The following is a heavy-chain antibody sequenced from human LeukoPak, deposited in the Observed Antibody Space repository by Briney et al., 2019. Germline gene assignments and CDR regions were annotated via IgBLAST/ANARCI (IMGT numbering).Heavy chain of an antibody. CDR1: GFTYSHNG. J-gene: IGHJ5*02. CDR3: TRFMIGMLGNDWFDP. Sequence: GGSLRLSCVASGFTYSHNGMHWVRQAPGKGLEWVGFIRDKSHGGTTEYAASVEGRFTISREDSKTIAYLQMKSLKMEDTAVYYCTRFMIGMLGNDWFDPWGQGTLVTVSS. V-gene: IGHV3-49*04. CDR2: IRDKSHGGTT. D-gene: IGHD2-8*01.